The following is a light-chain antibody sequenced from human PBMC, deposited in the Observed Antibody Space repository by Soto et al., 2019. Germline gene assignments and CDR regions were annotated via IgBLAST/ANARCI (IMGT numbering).Light chain of an antibody. CDR1: QDISTF. CDR2: RPS. Sequence: DLQMTQSPSSLSASVGDGVTITCRASQDISTFLAWDQQKPGEVPKLLIYRPSTLQSGVPSRFSGSGSGTDFTLTISSLQPKDVATYYCQKYNSDPPWTFGQGTKVEIK. J-gene: IGKJ1*01. CDR3: QKYNSDPPWT. V-gene: IGKV1-27*01.